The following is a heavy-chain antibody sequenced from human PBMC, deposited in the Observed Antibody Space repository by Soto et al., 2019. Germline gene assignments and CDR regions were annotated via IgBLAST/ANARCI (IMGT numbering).Heavy chain of an antibody. Sequence: SETLSLTCTVSGGSISSYYWSWIRQPPGKGLEWIGYIYYSGSTNYNPSLKSRVTISVDTSKNQFSLKLSSVTAADTAVYYCARGRFGAGRYYYGMDVWGQGTTVTVSS. CDR3: ARGRFGAGRYYYGMDV. CDR1: GGSISSYY. D-gene: IGHD3-10*01. J-gene: IGHJ6*02. CDR2: IYYSGST. V-gene: IGHV4-59*01.